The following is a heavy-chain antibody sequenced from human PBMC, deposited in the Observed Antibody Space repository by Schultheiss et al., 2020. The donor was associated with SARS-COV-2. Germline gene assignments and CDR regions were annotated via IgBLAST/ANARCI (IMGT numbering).Heavy chain of an antibody. CDR3: ARMTTVTTWY. CDR1: GYTFTSYY. CDR2: INPSSAGT. V-gene: IGHV1-2*02. Sequence: ASVKVSCKASGYTFTSYYMHWVRQAPGQGLEWMGWINPSSAGTNYAQTFQGRVTMTRDTSIRTAYMELRSLRSDDTAVYYCARMTTVTTWYWGQGTLVTVSS. D-gene: IGHD4-17*01. J-gene: IGHJ4*02.